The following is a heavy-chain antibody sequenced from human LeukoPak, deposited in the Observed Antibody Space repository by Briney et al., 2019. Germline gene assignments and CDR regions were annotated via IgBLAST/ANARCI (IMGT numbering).Heavy chain of an antibody. CDR2: IYYSGST. V-gene: IGHV4-4*02. CDR3: ARVLWFGEFDAFDI. J-gene: IGHJ3*02. D-gene: IGHD3-10*01. Sequence: TSETLSLTCAVSGGSISSNNWWIWVRQSPEKGLEWIGYIYYSGSTNYNPSLKSRVTISVDTSKNQFSLKLSSVTAADTAVYYCARVLWFGEFDAFDIWGQGTMVTVSS. CDR1: GGSISSNNW.